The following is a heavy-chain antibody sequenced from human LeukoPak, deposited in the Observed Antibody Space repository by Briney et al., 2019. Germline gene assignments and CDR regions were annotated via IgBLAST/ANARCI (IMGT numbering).Heavy chain of an antibody. Sequence: GGSLRLSCAASGFTFSSYAMSWVRQAPGKGLEWDSAISGSGGSTYYADSVKGRFTISRDNSKDTLYLQMNSLRAEDTAVYYCAKRPYDYAPFRLGWFDPWGQGTLVTVSS. CDR3: AKRPYDYAPFRLGWFDP. J-gene: IGHJ5*02. CDR2: ISGSGGST. D-gene: IGHD3-16*01. CDR1: GFTFSSYA. V-gene: IGHV3-23*01.